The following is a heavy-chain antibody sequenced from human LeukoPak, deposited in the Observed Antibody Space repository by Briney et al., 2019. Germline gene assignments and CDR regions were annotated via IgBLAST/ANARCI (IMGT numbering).Heavy chain of an antibody. V-gene: IGHV3-48*04. CDR3: ARLGPVNKDHYIDV. J-gene: IGHJ6*03. Sequence: GSLRLSCAASGFTFSSYSMNWVRQAPGKGLEWISYISGSSSTIYYADSVKGRFTISRDNADNSLYLQMNSLGAEDTAVYFCARLGPVNKDHYIDVGGKGTTVTISS. CDR1: GFTFSSYS. D-gene: IGHD4-17*01. CDR2: ISGSSSTI.